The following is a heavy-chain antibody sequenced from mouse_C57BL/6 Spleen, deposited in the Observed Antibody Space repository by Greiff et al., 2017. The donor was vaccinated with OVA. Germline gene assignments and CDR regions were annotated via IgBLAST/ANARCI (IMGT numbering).Heavy chain of an antibody. J-gene: IGHJ3*01. CDR2: ISSGSSTI. CDR1: GFTFSDYG. Sequence: EVNVVESGGGLVKPGGSLKLSCAASGFTFSDYGMHWVRQAPEKGLEWVAYISSGSSTIYYADTVKGRFTISRDNAKNTLFLRMTSLRSEDTSMYYCARPIYYDYDGCADGGQRTLVTVYA. D-gene: IGHD2-4*01. CDR3: ARPIYYDYDGCAD. V-gene: IGHV5-17*01.